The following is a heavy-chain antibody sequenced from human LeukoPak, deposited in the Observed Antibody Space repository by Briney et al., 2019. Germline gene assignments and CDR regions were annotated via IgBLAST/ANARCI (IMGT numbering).Heavy chain of an antibody. CDR1: GFTFSSYG. CDR2: IWFDGSNK. J-gene: IGHJ4*02. Sequence: PGGSLRLSCTASGFTFSSYGMHWVRQAPGKGLEWVAVIWFDGSNKYYADSVKGRFTISRDNSKNTLYLQMNSLRAEDTAVYYCARDRDWGCSYCSYWGRGTLVTVSS. CDR3: ARDRDWGCSYCSY. V-gene: IGHV3-33*08. D-gene: IGHD7-27*01.